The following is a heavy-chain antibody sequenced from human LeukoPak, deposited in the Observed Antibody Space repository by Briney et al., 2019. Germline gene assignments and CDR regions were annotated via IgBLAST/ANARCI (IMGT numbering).Heavy chain of an antibody. CDR2: INPNSGGT. CDR3: ARSFTYSSSWYRYDAFDI. Sequence: ASVKVSCKASGYTFTCYYMHWVRQAPGQGLEWMGRINPNSGGTNYAQKFQGRVTMTRDTSISTAYMELSRLRSDDTAVYYCARSFTYSSSWYRYDAFDIWGQGTMVTVSS. CDR1: GYTFTCYY. J-gene: IGHJ3*02. V-gene: IGHV1-2*06. D-gene: IGHD6-13*01.